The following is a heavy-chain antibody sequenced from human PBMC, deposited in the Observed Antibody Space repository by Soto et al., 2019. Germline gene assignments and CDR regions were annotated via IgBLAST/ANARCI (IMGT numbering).Heavy chain of an antibody. V-gene: IGHV3-30*18. J-gene: IGHJ4*02. CDR2: ISYDGSNK. Sequence: QVQLVESGGGVVQPGRSLRLSCAASGFTFSSYGMHWVRQAPGKGLEWVAVISYDGSNKYYADSVKGRFTISRDNSKNTLYLQMNSLRAEDTAVYYCAKDGAGVGATSWIDYWGQGTLVTVSS. CDR1: GFTFSSYG. D-gene: IGHD1-26*01. CDR3: AKDGAGVGATSWIDY.